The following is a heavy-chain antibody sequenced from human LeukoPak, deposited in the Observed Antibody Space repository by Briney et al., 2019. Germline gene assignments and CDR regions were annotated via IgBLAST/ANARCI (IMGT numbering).Heavy chain of an antibody. CDR1: VYTFTSYG. Sequence: ASVKVSCKASVYTFTSYGITWVRQAPGQGLEWMGWISTYNGDTNYAQKLQGRVTMTRDTSTSTVYMELSSLRSEDTAVYYCARDLPPGGYWGQGTLVTVSS. J-gene: IGHJ4*02. CDR3: ARDLPPGGY. D-gene: IGHD3-16*01. V-gene: IGHV1-18*01. CDR2: ISTYNGDT.